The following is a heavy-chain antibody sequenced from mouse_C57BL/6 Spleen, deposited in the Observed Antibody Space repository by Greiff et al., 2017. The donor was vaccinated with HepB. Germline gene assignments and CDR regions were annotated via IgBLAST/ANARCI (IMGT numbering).Heavy chain of an antibody. J-gene: IGHJ3*01. Sequence: VKLQESGAELARPGASVKLSCKASGYTFTSYGISWVKQRTGQGLEWIGEIYPRSGNTYYNEKFKGKATLTADKSSSTAYMELRSLTSEDSAVYFCARSKSSSGPFAYWGQGTLVTVSA. D-gene: IGHD3-2*02. V-gene: IGHV1-81*01. CDR2: IYPRSGNT. CDR1: GYTFTSYG. CDR3: ARSKSSSGPFAY.